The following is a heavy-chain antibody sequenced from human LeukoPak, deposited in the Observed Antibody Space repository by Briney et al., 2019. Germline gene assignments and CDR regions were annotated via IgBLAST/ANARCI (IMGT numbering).Heavy chain of an antibody. CDR1: GGSISSSSYY. CDR3: ARDQGIAALDNWFDP. D-gene: IGHD6-13*01. CDR2: IYYSGST. Sequence: PSETLSVTCTVSGGSISSSSYYWGWIRLPPGKGLEWIGSIYYSGSTYYNPSLKSRVTISVDTSKNQFSLKLSSVTAADTAVYYCARDQGIAALDNWFDPWGQGTLVTVSS. J-gene: IGHJ5*02. V-gene: IGHV4-39*07.